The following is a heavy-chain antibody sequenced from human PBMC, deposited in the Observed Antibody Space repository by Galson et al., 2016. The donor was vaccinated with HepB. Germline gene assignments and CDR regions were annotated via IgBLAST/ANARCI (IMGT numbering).Heavy chain of an antibody. CDR2: ISSSGSTI. D-gene: IGHD1-26*01. V-gene: IGHV3-11*01. CDR3: ARGGSYSPDF. Sequence: SLRLSCAASGFTFTDHYMSWIRQTPVKGLEWVSYISSSGSTIYYADSVKGRFTISRDNAKNSLFMQMNSLRAEDTAVYYCARGGSYSPDFWDQGTLVTVSS. CDR1: GFTFTDHY. J-gene: IGHJ1*01.